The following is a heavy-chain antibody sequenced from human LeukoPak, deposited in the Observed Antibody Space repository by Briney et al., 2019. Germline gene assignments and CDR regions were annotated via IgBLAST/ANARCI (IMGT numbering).Heavy chain of an antibody. J-gene: IGHJ6*03. CDR2: INPNSGGT. V-gene: IGHV1-2*04. CDR1: GYTFTSYD. D-gene: IGHD2-2*01. CDR3: ARRARDCSPTSCLDYYYYTDV. Sequence: ASVKVSCKASGYTFTSYDINWVRQATGQGLEWMGWINPNSGGTNYAQKFQGWVTMTRDTSISTAYMELSRLRSEDTAVYYCARRARDCSPTSCLDYYYYTDVWGKGTTVTVSS.